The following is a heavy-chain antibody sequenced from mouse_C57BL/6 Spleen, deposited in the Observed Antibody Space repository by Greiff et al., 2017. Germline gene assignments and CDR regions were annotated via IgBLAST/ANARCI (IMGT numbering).Heavy chain of an antibody. CDR2: IDPSDSYT. D-gene: IGHD1-1*01. V-gene: IGHV1-69*01. CDR3: ARASITAVGARRGFAY. Sequence: QVQLQQSGAELVMPGASVKLSCKASGYTFTSYWMHWVKQRPGQGLEWIGEIDPSDSYTNYNQKFKGKSTLTVDKSSSTAYMQLSSLTSEDSAVYYCARASITAVGARRGFAYWGQGTPVTVSA. CDR1: GYTFTSYW. J-gene: IGHJ3*01.